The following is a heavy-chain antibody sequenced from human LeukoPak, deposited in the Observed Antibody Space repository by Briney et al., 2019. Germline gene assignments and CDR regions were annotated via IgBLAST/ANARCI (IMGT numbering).Heavy chain of an antibody. D-gene: IGHD3-22*01. Sequence: ASVKVSCKASGYTFTGYYMHWVRQAAGQGLEWMGGIIPIFGTANYAQKFQGRVTITADESTSTAYMELSSLRSEDTAVYYCARAQNTYYCDSSGYYTHYIYWGQGTLVTVSS. CDR3: ARAQNTYYCDSSGYYTHYIY. J-gene: IGHJ4*02. V-gene: IGHV1-69*13. CDR1: GYTFTGYY. CDR2: IIPIFGTA.